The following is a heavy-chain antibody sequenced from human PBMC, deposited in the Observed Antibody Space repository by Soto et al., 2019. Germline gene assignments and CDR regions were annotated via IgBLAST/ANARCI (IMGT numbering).Heavy chain of an antibody. V-gene: IGHV3-23*01. CDR2: ISNSGGSA. CDR3: ANLPARTGGKAYFDY. CDR1: GFILNNYA. J-gene: IGHJ4*02. Sequence: PGGSLRLSCAASGFILNNYAMSWVRQAPGKGLEWVSVISNSGGSAYYADSVKGRFTISRDKSKDTVCLQMNSLRVEDTAMYHCANLPARTGGKAYFDYWGQGTVVTVSS. D-gene: IGHD3-16*01.